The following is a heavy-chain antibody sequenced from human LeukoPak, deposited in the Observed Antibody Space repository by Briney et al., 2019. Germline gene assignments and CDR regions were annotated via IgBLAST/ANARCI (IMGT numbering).Heavy chain of an antibody. CDR1: GGTFSSYA. CDR2: IIPIFGTA. CDR3: ARKVYYGSGSSSAFDY. D-gene: IGHD3-10*01. V-gene: IGHV1-69*13. Sequence: SVKVSCKASGGTFSSYAISWVRQAPGQGLEWMGGIIPIFGTANYAQKFQGRVTITADESTSTAYMELSSLRSEDTAVYYCARKVYYGSGSSSAFDYWGQGTLVTVSS. J-gene: IGHJ4*02.